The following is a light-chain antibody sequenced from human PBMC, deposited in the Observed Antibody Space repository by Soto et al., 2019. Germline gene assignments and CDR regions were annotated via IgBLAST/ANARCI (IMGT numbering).Light chain of an antibody. CDR1: SSNIGSNT. V-gene: IGLV1-44*01. CDR2: GNH. Sequence: QPVLIQASSMSGTPGQRVTISCSGSSSNIGSNTVNWYQQVPGTAPKLLIYGNHERPSGVPDRFSGSKSGTSASLAISGLRSEDEADYYCSAWDDSLSGVVFGGGTKLTVL. CDR3: SAWDDSLSGVV. J-gene: IGLJ2*01.